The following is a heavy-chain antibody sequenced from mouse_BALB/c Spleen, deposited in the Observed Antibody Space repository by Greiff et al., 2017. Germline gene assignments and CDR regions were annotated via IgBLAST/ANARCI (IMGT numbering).Heavy chain of an antibody. CDR2: ISTYYGDA. J-gene: IGHJ4*01. CDR1: GYTFTDYA. Sequence: VQLQQSGAELVRPGVSVKISCKGSGYTFTDYAMHWVKQSHAKSLEWIGVISTYYGDASYNQKFKGKDTMTVDKSSSTAYMELARLTSEDSAIYYCARFTTKAMDYWGQGTSVTVSS. V-gene: IGHV1S137*01. D-gene: IGHD1-1*01. CDR3: ARFTTKAMDY.